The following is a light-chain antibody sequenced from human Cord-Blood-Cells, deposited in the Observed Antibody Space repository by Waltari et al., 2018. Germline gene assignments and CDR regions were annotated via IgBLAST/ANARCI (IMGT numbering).Light chain of an antibody. J-gene: IGKJ1*01. Sequence: EFVLTQSPATLSLSPGARATLSCGASQSVSSSYLAWYQQKPRLAPRLLIYDASSRATGIPDRFSGSGSGTDFTLTISRLEPEDFAVYYCQQYGSSLWTFGQGTKVEIK. CDR2: DAS. V-gene: IGKV3D-20*01. CDR1: QSVSSSY. CDR3: QQYGSSLWT.